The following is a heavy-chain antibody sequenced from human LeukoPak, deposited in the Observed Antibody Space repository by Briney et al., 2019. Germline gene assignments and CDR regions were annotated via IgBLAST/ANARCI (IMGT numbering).Heavy chain of an antibody. CDR1: GFTFTSYW. V-gene: IGHV3-7*01. D-gene: IGHD5-18*01. J-gene: IGHJ4*02. CDR3: ARGGGIYSYGYGSFDY. Sequence: GGPLRLSCAASGFTFTSYWMSWVRQAPGKGLGWVANIKEDGSDKYYVDSVKGRFTISRDNAKNSLYLQMNSLRAEDTAVYYCARGGGIYSYGYGSFDYWGQGTLVTVSS. CDR2: IKEDGSDK.